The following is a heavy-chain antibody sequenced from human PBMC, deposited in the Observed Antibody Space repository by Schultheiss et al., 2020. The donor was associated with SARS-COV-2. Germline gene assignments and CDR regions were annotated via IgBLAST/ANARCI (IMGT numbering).Heavy chain of an antibody. Sequence: GESLKISCAASGFTFRNSGMHWVRQAPGKGLEWVAVIWYDGSNKYYADSVKGRFIISRDNSKNTLYLQMNSLRAEDTAVYYCAREGITIFGVVIAFDYWGQGTLVTVSS. J-gene: IGHJ4*02. D-gene: IGHD3-3*01. CDR3: AREGITIFGVVIAFDY. CDR1: GFTFRNSG. CDR2: IWYDGSNK. V-gene: IGHV3-33*01.